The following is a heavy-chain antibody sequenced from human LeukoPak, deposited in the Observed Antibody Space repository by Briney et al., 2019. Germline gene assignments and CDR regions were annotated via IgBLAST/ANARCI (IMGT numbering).Heavy chain of an antibody. CDR3: ARDRGGWSDY. CDR2: INPNSGGT. Sequence: GASVKVSCKASGYTFTGYYMHWVRQAPGQGLEWMGWINPNSGGTNYAQKFQGRVTMTRDTSISTAYMELSSLRSEDTAVYYCARDRGGWSDYWGQGTLVTVSS. D-gene: IGHD6-19*01. J-gene: IGHJ4*02. CDR1: GYTFTGYY. V-gene: IGHV1-2*02.